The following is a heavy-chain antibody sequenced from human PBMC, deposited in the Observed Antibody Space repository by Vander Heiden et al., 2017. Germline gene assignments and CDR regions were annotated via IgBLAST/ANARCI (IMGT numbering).Heavy chain of an antibody. D-gene: IGHD1-26*01. Sequence: EVQLVPSGAEENKPGESLKISCKGSGYTFRTYCSNWVRQKPGKGLEWLGRIDPSDSYTNYSPSFQGHVTISVDNSISTASLQWGSLKASDSGMYFCARLSANYYGTDWHFDLWGRGTLVTVSS. CDR2: IDPSDSYT. J-gene: IGHJ2*01. CDR3: ARLSANYYGTDWHFDL. CDR1: GYTFRTYC. V-gene: IGHV5-10-1*03.